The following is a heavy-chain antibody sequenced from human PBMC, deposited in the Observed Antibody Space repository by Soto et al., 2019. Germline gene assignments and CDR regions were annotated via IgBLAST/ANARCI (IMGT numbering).Heavy chain of an antibody. CDR2: LYRGGTT. J-gene: IGHJ6*02. Sequence: EVQLVETGGGLIQPGGSLRLSCAASGFSVSSNYLSWVRQAPGKGLEWVSVLYRGGTTYYADSVKGRFIISRDNSKNTLYLQMNPLRAEKTAFYYCAEPYDCPFPGGRDGWGQGTRSPSP. CDR1: GFSVSSNY. D-gene: IGHD2-21*02. V-gene: IGHV3-53*02. CDR3: AEPYDCPFPGGRDG.